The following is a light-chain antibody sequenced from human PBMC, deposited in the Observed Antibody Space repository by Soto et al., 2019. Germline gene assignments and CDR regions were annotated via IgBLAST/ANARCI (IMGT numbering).Light chain of an antibody. J-gene: IGKJ4*01. CDR3: QQYNSFSGT. CDR2: GAS. V-gene: IGKV3-15*01. CDR1: QSISTN. Sequence: EIVMTQSAATLSVSPGERVTLSCRASQSISTNLVWYQQKPGQAPRLLIYGASTRAPGVPARFSGSGSGTEFTLSISSLQSEDFATYYCQQYNSFSGTFGGGTKVE.